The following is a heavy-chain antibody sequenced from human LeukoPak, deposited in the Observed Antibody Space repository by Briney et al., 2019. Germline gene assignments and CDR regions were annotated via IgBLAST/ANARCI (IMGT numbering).Heavy chain of an antibody. CDR1: GGSISSSSYY. J-gene: IGHJ6*02. CDR3: ARDSSSGYYYYYYGMDV. D-gene: IGHD3-10*01. CDR2: IYYSGST. Sequence: SETLSLTCTVSGGSISSSSYYWGWIRQPPGKGLEWIGSIYYSGSTYYNPSLKSRVTISVDTSKNQFSLKLSSVTAADTAVYYCARDSSSGYYYYYYGMDVWGQGTTVTVSS. V-gene: IGHV4-39*07.